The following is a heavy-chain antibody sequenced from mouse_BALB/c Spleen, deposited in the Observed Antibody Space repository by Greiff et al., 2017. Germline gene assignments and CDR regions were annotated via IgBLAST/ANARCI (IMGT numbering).Heavy chain of an antibody. CDR1: GFSLTSYG. CDR2: IWAGGST. Sequence: VQGVESGPGLVAPSQSLSITCTVSGFSLTSYGVHWVRQPPGKGLEWLGVIWAGGSTNYNSALMSRLSISKDNSKSQVFLKMNSLQTDDTAMYYCARDYYGLYAMDYWGQGTSVTVSS. D-gene: IGHD1-1*01. J-gene: IGHJ4*01. CDR3: ARDYYGLYAMDY. V-gene: IGHV2-9*02.